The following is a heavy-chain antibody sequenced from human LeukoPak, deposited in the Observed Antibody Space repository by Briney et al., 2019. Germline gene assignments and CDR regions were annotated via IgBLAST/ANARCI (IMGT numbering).Heavy chain of an antibody. J-gene: IGHJ4*02. D-gene: IGHD3-22*01. V-gene: IGHV1-69*04. CDR1: GGTFSSYA. CDR2: IIPILGIA. Sequence: SVKVSCKASGGTFSSYAISWVRQAPGQGLEWMGRIIPILGIANYAQKFQGRVTITADKSTSTAYMELSSLRSEDTAVYFCARDSPTAGSGYPSRKINYPYYFDYWGQGTLVTVSS. CDR3: ARDSPTAGSGYPSRKINYPYYFDY.